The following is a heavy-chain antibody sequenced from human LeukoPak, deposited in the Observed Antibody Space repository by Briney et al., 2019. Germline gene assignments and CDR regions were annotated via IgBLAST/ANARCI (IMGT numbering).Heavy chain of an antibody. CDR2: IYPGDSDI. CDR1: GYSFTSYW. D-gene: IGHD2-2*01. V-gene: IGHV5-51*01. CDR3: ARPVVPAAMVDAFDI. J-gene: IGHJ3*02. Sequence: GESLKISCKGSGYSFTSYWIGWVRQMPGKGLEWMGIIYPGDSDIRYSPSFQGQVTISADKSISTAYLQWSSLKASDTAMYYCARPVVPAAMVDAFDIWGQGTMVTVSS.